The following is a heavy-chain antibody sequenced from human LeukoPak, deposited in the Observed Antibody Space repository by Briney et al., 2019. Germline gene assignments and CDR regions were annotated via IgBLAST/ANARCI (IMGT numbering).Heavy chain of an antibody. CDR3: AKVRLALFCSGGSCLFDAFDI. CDR2: ISGSGGST. V-gene: IGHV3-23*01. J-gene: IGHJ3*02. Sequence: GGSLRLSCAASGFTFSSYAMNWVRQAPGEGLEWVSAISGSGGSTYYADSVKGRFTISRDNSKNTLYLQMNSLRAEDTAVYYCAKVRLALFCSGGSCLFDAFDIWGQGTMVTVSS. D-gene: IGHD2-15*01. CDR1: GFTFSSYA.